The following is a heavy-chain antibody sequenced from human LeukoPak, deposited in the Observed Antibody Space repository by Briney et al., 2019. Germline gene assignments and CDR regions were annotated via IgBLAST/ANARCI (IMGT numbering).Heavy chain of an antibody. CDR1: GGSISSSGYY. Sequence: SETLSLTCTVSGGSISSSGYYWGWVRQPPGKGLEWIGTIFYAGNTYYNPSLKSRVTMSVDTSKNQFSLKLTSVTPADTAVYYCARGLWYYDSSGSGDYWGQGTLVTVSS. CDR3: ARGLWYYDSSGSGDY. V-gene: IGHV4-39*01. J-gene: IGHJ4*02. D-gene: IGHD3-22*01. CDR2: IFYAGNT.